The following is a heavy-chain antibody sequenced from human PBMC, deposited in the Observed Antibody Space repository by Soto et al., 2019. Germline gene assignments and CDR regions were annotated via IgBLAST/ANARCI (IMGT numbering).Heavy chain of an antibody. Sequence: QVELVEAGGGVVQPGRSLRLSCAASGFSFSDYAMYWVRQAPGKGLEWVAVISYDGSNKYYGDSVKGRFTISRDDSKNTLYLQMNSLRAEDTAVYYCARDGAGYYGSGSYPDYWGQGTLVTVSS. J-gene: IGHJ4*02. V-gene: IGHV3-30-3*01. CDR3: ARDGAGYYGSGSYPDY. CDR1: GFSFSDYA. CDR2: ISYDGSNK. D-gene: IGHD3-10*01.